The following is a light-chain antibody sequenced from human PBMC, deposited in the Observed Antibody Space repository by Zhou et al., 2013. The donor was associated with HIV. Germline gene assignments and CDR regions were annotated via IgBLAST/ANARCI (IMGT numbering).Light chain of an antibody. CDR3: QQYGS. Sequence: NVLTQSPGTLSLSPGERATLSCRASQTISTRTLAWYQRKPGQAPRLLIYGVSNRATGIPDRFSGSGSGTDFTLTISRLEAEDFAVYYCQQYGSFGGGTKVEIK. CDR2: GVS. CDR1: QTISTRT. J-gene: IGKJ4*01. V-gene: IGKV3-20*01.